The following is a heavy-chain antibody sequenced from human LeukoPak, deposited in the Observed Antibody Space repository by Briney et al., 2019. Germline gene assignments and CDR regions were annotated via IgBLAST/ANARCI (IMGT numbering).Heavy chain of an antibody. J-gene: IGHJ6*02. CDR2: MNPNSGNT. V-gene: IGHV1-8*01. Sequence: GASVKVSCKASGYTFTSYDINWVRQATGQGLEWMGWMNPNSGNTGYAQKFQGRVTMTRNTSISTAYMELSSLRSEDTAVYYCARVYPDYGGNSYGIMDVWGQGTTVTVSS. CDR1: GYTFTSYD. CDR3: ARVYPDYGGNSYGIMDV. D-gene: IGHD4-23*01.